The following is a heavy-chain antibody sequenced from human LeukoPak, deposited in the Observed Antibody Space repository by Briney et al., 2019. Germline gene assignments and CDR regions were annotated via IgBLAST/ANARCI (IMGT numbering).Heavy chain of an antibody. Sequence: ASVKVSCKASGYTFTSYDINWVRQATGQGLEWMGWMNPNSGNTGYAQKFQGRVTMTRNTSISTAYMELSSLRSEDTAVYYCARGLVVPAAPYYYYGMDVWGQGTTVTVSS. CDR3: ARGLVVPAAPYYYYGMDV. D-gene: IGHD2-2*01. V-gene: IGHV1-8*01. J-gene: IGHJ6*02. CDR2: MNPNSGNT. CDR1: GYTFTSYD.